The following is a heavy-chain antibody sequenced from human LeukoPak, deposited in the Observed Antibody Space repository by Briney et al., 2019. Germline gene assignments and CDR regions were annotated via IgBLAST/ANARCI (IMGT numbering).Heavy chain of an antibody. CDR1: GGSISSYS. J-gene: IGHJ6*02. CDR3: ARLRPDYDILTGFPMDV. V-gene: IGHV4-59*01. Sequence: SETLSLTCSVSGGSISSYSWSWIRQPPGKGLEWIGYIYYSGSTNYNPSLKRRVTQSVDTSKNQFSLRLSSVTAVDTAVYYCARLRPDYDILTGFPMDVWGPGTTVTVSS. D-gene: IGHD3-9*01. CDR2: IYYSGST.